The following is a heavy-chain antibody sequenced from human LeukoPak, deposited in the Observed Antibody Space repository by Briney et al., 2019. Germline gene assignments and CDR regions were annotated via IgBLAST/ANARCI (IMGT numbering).Heavy chain of an antibody. D-gene: IGHD5-12*01. J-gene: IGHJ4*02. Sequence: GGSLRLSCAASGFTFSSYAMSWVRQAPGKGLEWVSAISWDGGNTYYAASVKGRFTISRDNSKNTLYLQMNSLRAEDTAVYYCAKATGEVATIEIDYWGQGTLVTVSS. CDR1: GFTFSSYA. CDR2: ISWDGGNT. V-gene: IGHV3-23*01. CDR3: AKATGEVATIEIDY.